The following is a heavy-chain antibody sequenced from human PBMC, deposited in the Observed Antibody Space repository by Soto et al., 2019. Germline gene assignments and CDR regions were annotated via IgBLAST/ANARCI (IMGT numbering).Heavy chain of an antibody. CDR2: IGGAGNDI. CDR1: GFAFSNFH. V-gene: IGHV3-23*01. D-gene: IGHD1-26*01. Sequence: EMQVLESGGGLVQPGGSLRLSCAASGFAFSNFHMNWVRQAPGKGLQWVATIGGAGNDIHYADSVEGRFTVSRDNCKNTLHLQMDGLRDEDTAIYYCAKRFSDAWEAGMDVWGQGTTVTVSS. J-gene: IGHJ6*02. CDR3: AKRFSDAWEAGMDV.